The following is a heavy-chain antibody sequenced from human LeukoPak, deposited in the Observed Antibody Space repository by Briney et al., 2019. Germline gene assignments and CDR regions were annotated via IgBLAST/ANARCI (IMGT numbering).Heavy chain of an antibody. D-gene: IGHD3-22*01. V-gene: IGHV4-59*01. CDR3: ARDLGPYYYDNNWFDP. Sequence: SETLSLTCTVSGGSISSYYWSWIRQPPGKGLGWIGYIYYSGSTNYNPSLKSRVTISVDTPKSQFSLKLSSVTAADTAVYYCARDLGPYYYDNNWFDPWGQGTLVTVSS. CDR2: IYYSGST. J-gene: IGHJ5*02. CDR1: GGSISSYY.